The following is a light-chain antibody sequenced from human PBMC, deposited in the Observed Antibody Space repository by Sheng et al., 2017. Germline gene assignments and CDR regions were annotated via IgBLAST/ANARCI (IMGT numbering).Light chain of an antibody. CDR3: HKYNSAPLT. CDR1: QGIDNY. CDR2: AAS. J-gene: IGKJ4*01. V-gene: IGKV1-27*01. Sequence: DIQMTQSPSSLSASVGDRITITCRASQGIDNYLAWYQQKPGKVPKLLIYAASNLHSGVPSRFSGSGSGTDFTLAISSLQPEDVGIYYCHKYNSAPLTSVGGTEGRDQT.